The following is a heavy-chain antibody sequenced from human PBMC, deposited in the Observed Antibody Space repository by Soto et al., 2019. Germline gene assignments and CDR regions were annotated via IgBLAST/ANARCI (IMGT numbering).Heavy chain of an antibody. D-gene: IGHD4-4*01. CDR1: GFTFGDYG. CDR2: IRSKAFGGTT. V-gene: IGHV3-49*03. Sequence: PGGSLRLSCTASGFTFGDYGMSWFRQAPGKALEWVGFIRSKAFGGTTEYAASVKDRFTISRDDSKSIANLQMNSLKTEDTAVYYCTRFTVTKDYYGMDVWGQGTTVTVSS. CDR3: TRFTVTKDYYGMDV. J-gene: IGHJ6*02.